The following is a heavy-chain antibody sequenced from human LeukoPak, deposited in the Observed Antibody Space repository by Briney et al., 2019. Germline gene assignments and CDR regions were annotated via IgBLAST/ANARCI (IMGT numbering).Heavy chain of an antibody. J-gene: IGHJ4*02. CDR2: ISAYNGNT. V-gene: IGHV1-18*01. CDR3: ASSSPXPSEYCSSTSCPIPLDY. CDR1: GYTFTSYG. D-gene: IGHD2-2*01. Sequence: ASVKVSCKASGYTFTSYGISWVRQAPGQGLEWMGWISAYNGNTNYAQKLQGRVTMTTDTSTSTAYMELRSLRSDDTAVYYCASSSPXPSEYCSSTSCPIPLDYWGQGTPVTVSS.